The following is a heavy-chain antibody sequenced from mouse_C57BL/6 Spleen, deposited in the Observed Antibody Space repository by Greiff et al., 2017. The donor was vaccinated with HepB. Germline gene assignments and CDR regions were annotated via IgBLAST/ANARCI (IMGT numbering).Heavy chain of an antibody. CDR1: GYTFTDYE. V-gene: IGHV1-15*01. J-gene: IGHJ2*01. Sequence: QVQLKESGAELVRPGASVTLSCKASGYTFTDYEMHWVKQTPVHGLEWIGAIDPETGGTAYNQKFKGKAILTADKSSSTAYMELRSLTSEDSAVYYCTRRGQGDYWGQGTTLTVSS. D-gene: IGHD3-3*01. CDR3: TRRGQGDY. CDR2: IDPETGGT.